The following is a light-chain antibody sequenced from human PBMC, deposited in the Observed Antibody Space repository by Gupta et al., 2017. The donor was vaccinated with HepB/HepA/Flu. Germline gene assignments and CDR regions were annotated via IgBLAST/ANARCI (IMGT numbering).Light chain of an antibody. Sequence: SALTQPAPVSGSPGQSITISCTGTSSDVGGYNYVSCYQQHPGKAPKLMIYDVSKRPAGVSNRFSGSKSGNTASLTISGRQAEDEADYYCSSYTSSSTLVFGGGTKLTVL. CDR1: SSDVGGYNY. CDR3: SSYTSSSTLV. CDR2: DVS. J-gene: IGLJ2*01. V-gene: IGLV2-14*03.